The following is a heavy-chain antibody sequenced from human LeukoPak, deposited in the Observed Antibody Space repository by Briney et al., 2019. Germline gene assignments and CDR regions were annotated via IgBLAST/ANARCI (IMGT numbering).Heavy chain of an antibody. V-gene: IGHV3-30*18. J-gene: IGHJ6*02. CDR1: GFTFSSYG. Sequence: GGSLRLSCAASGFTFSSYGMHWVRQAPGKGLEWVAVISYDGSNKYYADSVKGRFTISRDNSKNTLYLQMNSLRAEDTAVYYCAKEDHYYYYGMDVWGQGTSVTVSS. CDR2: ISYDGSNK. CDR3: AKEDHYYYYGMDV.